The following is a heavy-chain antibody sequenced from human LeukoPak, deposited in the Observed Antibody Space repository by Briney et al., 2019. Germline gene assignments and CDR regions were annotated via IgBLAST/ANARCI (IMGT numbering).Heavy chain of an antibody. Sequence: PSQTLSLTCTVSGGPISSGGYYWTWIRQHPGKGLEWIGYIYYSGSTYYNPSLKSRVTISVDTSKNQFSLKLSSVTAADTAVYYCARYRFDWLSSYYFDYWGQGTLVTVSS. CDR1: GGPISSGGYY. V-gene: IGHV4-31*03. J-gene: IGHJ4*02. CDR3: ARYRFDWLSSYYFDY. CDR2: IYYSGST. D-gene: IGHD3-9*01.